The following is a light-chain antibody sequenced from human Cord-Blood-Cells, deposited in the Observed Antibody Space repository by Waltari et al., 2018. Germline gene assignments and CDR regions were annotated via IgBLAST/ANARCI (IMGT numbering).Light chain of an antibody. CDR1: SSDVGGYNY. J-gene: IGLJ2*01. CDR2: YFS. CDR3: SSYTSSSTVV. Sequence: QSALTQPASVYGSPGQSITISCTGTSSDVGGYNYVSWYPQYPGTAPKLMVYYFSNRPSGVSNRVSGSKSGNTAARTSAGLQAEDEADYYCSSYTSSSTVVFGGGTKLTVL. V-gene: IGLV2-14*01.